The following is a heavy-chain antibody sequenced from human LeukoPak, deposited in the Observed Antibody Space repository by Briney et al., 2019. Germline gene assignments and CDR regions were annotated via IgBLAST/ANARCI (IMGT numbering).Heavy chain of an antibody. Sequence: NPSETLSLTCAVSGGSISTKNWWSWVRQSPEKGLEWIAEIYRDGNTNYNPSLKSRATISVDTSNNQFSLKLTSVTAADTAMYYCGRNGAYCIDYWGQGTLVTVSS. CDR3: GRNGAYCIDY. CDR2: IYRDGNT. V-gene: IGHV4-4*02. J-gene: IGHJ4*02. D-gene: IGHD2-8*01. CDR1: GGSISTKNW.